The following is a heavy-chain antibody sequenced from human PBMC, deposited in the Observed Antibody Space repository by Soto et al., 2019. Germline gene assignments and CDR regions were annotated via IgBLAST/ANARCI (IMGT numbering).Heavy chain of an antibody. CDR3: ARVDTGWFRGGYYYYMDV. D-gene: IGHD2-15*01. V-gene: IGHV3-7*01. CDR1: GFTFSSYW. J-gene: IGHJ6*03. Sequence: EVQLVESGGGLVQPGGSLRLSCAASGFTFSSYWMSWVRQAPGKGLEGVANIKQDGSEKYYVDSVKGRFTISRDNAKNSLYLQMNSLRAEDTAVYYCARVDTGWFRGGYYYYMDVWGKGTTVTVSS. CDR2: IKQDGSEK.